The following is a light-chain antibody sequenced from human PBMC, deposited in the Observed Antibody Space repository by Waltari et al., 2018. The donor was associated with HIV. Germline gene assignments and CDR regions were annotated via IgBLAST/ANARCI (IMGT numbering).Light chain of an antibody. J-gene: IGLJ3*02. Sequence: SALLPHPSSAWASGEQVTISSTSATSDVGAYVTVSWFQQHPRSAPKHMLYEVIRRPSAVSDRFSGSRSGSTAFLTVAGLQPDDEAAYYCSSYGDSLRGLFGGGTNVTVL. V-gene: IGLV2-8*01. CDR3: SSYGDSLRGL. CDR1: TSDVGAYVT. CDR2: EVI.